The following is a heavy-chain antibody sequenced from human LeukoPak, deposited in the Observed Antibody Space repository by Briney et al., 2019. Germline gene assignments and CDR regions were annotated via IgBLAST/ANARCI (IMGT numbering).Heavy chain of an antibody. D-gene: IGHD6-13*01. CDR2: IYYSGST. J-gene: IGHJ4*02. Sequence: SETLSLTCTVSGGSISSSSYYWGWIRQPPGKGLEWIGNIYYSGSTYYNPSLKSRVTISVDTSKNQFSLKLSSVTAADTAVYYCATGLDSSSWYNAGYWGQGTLVTVSS. V-gene: IGHV4-39*01. CDR3: ATGLDSSSWYNAGY. CDR1: GGSISSSSYY.